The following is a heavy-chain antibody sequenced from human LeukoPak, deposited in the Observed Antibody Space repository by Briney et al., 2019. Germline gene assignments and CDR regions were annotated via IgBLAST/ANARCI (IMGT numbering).Heavy chain of an antibody. CDR1: GDSVSRNSAS. Sequence: SQTLSLTCAISGDSVSRNSASWNWLRQSPSRGLEWLGRTYYRSKWYNDYAVSVKSRITINPDTSKNQFSLQLNSLTPEDTAVYYCARGGSGVVSLFDYWGQGTLVTVSS. V-gene: IGHV6-1*01. D-gene: IGHD3-10*01. CDR2: TYYRSKWYN. J-gene: IGHJ4*02. CDR3: ARGGSGVVSLFDY.